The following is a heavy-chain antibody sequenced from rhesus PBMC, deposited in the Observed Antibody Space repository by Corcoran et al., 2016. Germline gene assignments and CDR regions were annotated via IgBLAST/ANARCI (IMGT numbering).Heavy chain of an antibody. V-gene: IGHV4-127*01. CDR1: GYSISSGYG. J-gene: IGHJ4*01. CDR2: ISYSGGS. CDR3: AREGGNSFDY. Sequence: QVQLQESGPGLVKPSETLSLTCAVSGYSISSGYGWSWIRQPPGKGLEWIGYISYSGGSYYTPSLKSRVTISIDTSKNQFSLKLSSVTAADTAVYYCAREGGNSFDYWGQGVLVTVSS. D-gene: IGHD4-35*01.